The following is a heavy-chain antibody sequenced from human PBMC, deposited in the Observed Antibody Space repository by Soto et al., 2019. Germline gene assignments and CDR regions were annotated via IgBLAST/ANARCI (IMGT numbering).Heavy chain of an antibody. CDR3: AKCGYGSSGRVLRCFQH. CDR2: ISGSGGGT. J-gene: IGHJ1*01. CDR1: GFTFNIYA. Sequence: EVQLLESGGGLVQPGGSLRLSCAASGFTFNIYAMSWVRQAPGKGLEWVSAISGSGGGTYYADSVEGRFTISRDNSKIPVELQMSSLRAEDTAVYYCAKCGYGSSGRVLRCFQHWGQGTLVTVSS. D-gene: IGHD3-22*01. V-gene: IGHV3-23*01.